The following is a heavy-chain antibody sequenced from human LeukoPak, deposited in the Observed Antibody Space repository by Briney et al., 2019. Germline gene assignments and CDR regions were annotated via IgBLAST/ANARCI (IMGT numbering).Heavy chain of an antibody. D-gene: IGHD3-9*01. V-gene: IGHV3-23*01. CDR2: ISGSGGSK. Sequence: GGSLRLSCAASGFTFSSYAMSWVRQPPGKWLEWVLAISGSGGSKYYADSVKGRFTISRDNSKNTLYLQMNSLRAEDTAVYYCAKDQYDILTGYYNDWGQGTLVTVSS. CDR1: GFTFSSYA. CDR3: AKDQYDILTGYYND. J-gene: IGHJ4*02.